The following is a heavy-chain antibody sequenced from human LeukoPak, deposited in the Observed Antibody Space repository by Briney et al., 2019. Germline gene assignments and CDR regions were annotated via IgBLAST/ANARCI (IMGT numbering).Heavy chain of an antibody. V-gene: IGHV4-59*12. D-gene: IGHD6-19*01. Sequence: SETLSLTCTVSGDSISSYYWSWIRQPPGKGLEWIGYIYYNERTNYNPSLKSRVTISVDRSKNQFSLKLSSVTAADTAVYYCARWGYSSAGWFDPWGQGTLVTVSS. J-gene: IGHJ5*02. CDR1: GDSISSYY. CDR2: IYYNERT. CDR3: ARWGYSSAGWFDP.